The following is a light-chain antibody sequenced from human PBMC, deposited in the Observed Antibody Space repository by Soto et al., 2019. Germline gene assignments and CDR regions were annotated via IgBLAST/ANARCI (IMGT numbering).Light chain of an antibody. CDR1: QSISNW. CDR3: QQYNSS. Sequence: DIQMTQSPSTLSASVGDRVTITCRASQSISNWLAWYQQKPGKAPKLLIYKASSLESGVLSRFSGSGSGTEITLTISSLQPDDFATYYCQQYNSSFGQGTKVDIK. V-gene: IGKV1-5*03. CDR2: KAS. J-gene: IGKJ2*01.